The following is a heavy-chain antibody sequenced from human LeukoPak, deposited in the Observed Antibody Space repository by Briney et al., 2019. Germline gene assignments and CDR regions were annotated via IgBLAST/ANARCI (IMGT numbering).Heavy chain of an antibody. CDR1: GGSISSYY. Sequence: SETLSLTCTVSGGSISSYYWSWIRQPPGKGLEWIGYIYYSGSTNYNPSLKSRVTISVDTSKNQFSLKLSSVTAADTAVYYCARVADIDYYYMDVWGKGTTVTVPS. J-gene: IGHJ6*03. CDR3: ARVADIDYYYMDV. CDR2: IYYSGST. V-gene: IGHV4-59*01. D-gene: IGHD2-15*01.